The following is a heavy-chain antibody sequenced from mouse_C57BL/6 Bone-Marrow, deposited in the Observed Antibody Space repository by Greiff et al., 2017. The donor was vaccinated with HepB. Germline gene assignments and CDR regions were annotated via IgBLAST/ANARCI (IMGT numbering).Heavy chain of an antibody. Sequence: VQLKESGPELVKPGASVKISCKASGYSFTDYNMNWVKQSNRKSLEWIGVINPNYGTTSYNQKFKGKATLTVDQSSSTAYMQLNSLTSEDSAVYYCARSRYGNYEGYAMDYWGQGTSVTVSS. J-gene: IGHJ4*01. CDR3: ARSRYGNYEGYAMDY. CDR1: GYSFTDYN. V-gene: IGHV1-39*01. D-gene: IGHD2-10*02. CDR2: INPNYGTT.